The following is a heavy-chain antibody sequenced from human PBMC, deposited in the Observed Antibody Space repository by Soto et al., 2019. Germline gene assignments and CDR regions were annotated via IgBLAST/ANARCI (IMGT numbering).Heavy chain of an antibody. J-gene: IGHJ3*02. CDR3: ATYYGSGSHPVDAFDI. CDR2: IIPIFGTA. D-gene: IGHD3-10*01. CDR1: GGTFSSYA. V-gene: IGHV1-69*13. Sequence: ASVKVSCKASGGTFSSYAISWVRQAPGQGLEWMGGIIPIFGTANYAQKFQGRVTITADESTSTAYMELSSLRSEDTAVYYCATYYGSGSHPVDAFDIWGQGTMVTVSS.